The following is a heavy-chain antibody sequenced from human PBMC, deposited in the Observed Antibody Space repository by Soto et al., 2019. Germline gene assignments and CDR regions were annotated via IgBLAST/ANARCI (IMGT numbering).Heavy chain of an antibody. J-gene: IGHJ6*02. CDR2: ISWDGGST. Sequence: GGSLILSCAASGFTFDDYTMHWVRQAPGKGLEWVSLISWDGGSTYYADSVKGRFTISRDNSKNTLYLQMNSLRAEDTAVYYCASPMIRGVILDEDYYYYGMDVWGQGTTVTVSS. CDR1: GFTFDDYT. CDR3: ASPMIRGVILDEDYYYYGMDV. V-gene: IGHV3-43*01. D-gene: IGHD3-10*01.